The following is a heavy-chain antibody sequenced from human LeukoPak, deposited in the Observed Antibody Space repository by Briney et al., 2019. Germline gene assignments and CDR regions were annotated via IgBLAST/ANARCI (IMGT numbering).Heavy chain of an antibody. CDR2: IIPIFGTA. CDR1: GGTFSSYA. J-gene: IGHJ6*02. CDR3: ARAEDYYYGMDA. V-gene: IGHV1-69*13. Sequence: ASVKVSCKASGGTFSSYAISWVRQAPGQGLEWMGGIIPIFGTANYAQKFQGRVTITADESTSTAYMELSSLRSEDTAVYYCARAEDYYYGMDAWGQGTTVTVSS.